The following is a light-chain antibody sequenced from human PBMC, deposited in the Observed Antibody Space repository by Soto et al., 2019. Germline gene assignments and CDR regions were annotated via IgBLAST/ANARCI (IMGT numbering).Light chain of an antibody. V-gene: IGKV3-20*01. CDR1: QSVSTN. Sequence: EIVMTQSPATLSVSPGERATLSCRASQSVSTNLVWYQQKPGQAPRLLIYDASNRATGIPDRFSGSGSGTDFTLTISRLEPEDFAVYYCQQYGSSPITFGQGTRLEIK. J-gene: IGKJ5*01. CDR2: DAS. CDR3: QQYGSSPIT.